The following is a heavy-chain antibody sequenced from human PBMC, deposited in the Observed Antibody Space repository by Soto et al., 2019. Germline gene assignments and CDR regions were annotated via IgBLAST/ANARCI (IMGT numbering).Heavy chain of an antibody. D-gene: IGHD1-7*01. CDR3: ARDQYAGTTNYYYYYGMDV. Sequence: PGGSLRLSCAASGFTFSSYSMNWVRQAPGKGLEWVSSISSSSSYIYYADSVKGRFTISRDNAKNSLYLQMNSLRAEDTAVYYCARDQYAGTTNYYYYYGMDVWGQGTTVTVSS. J-gene: IGHJ6*02. CDR2: ISSSSSYI. CDR1: GFTFSSYS. V-gene: IGHV3-21*01.